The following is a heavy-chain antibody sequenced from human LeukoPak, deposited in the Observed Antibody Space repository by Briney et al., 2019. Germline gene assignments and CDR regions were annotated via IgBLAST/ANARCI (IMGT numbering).Heavy chain of an antibody. J-gene: IGHJ4*02. Sequence: GGSLRHSSAASGFTFSSYAMHWVRQAPGKGLEYVSAISTNGGSTYYANSVKGRFTISRDNSKNTLYLQVGSVRADDMAVYYCARWGSSSCYDYWGQGTLVTVSS. CDR1: GFTFSSYA. D-gene: IGHD2-2*01. V-gene: IGHV3-64*01. CDR2: ISTNGGST. CDR3: ARWGSSSCYDY.